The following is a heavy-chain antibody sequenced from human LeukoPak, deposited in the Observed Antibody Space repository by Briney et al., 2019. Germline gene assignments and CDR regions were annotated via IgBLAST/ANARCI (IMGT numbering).Heavy chain of an antibody. V-gene: IGHV3-11*01. J-gene: IGHJ5*02. D-gene: IGHD5-12*01. CDR3: AKVATTENWFDP. Sequence: GGSLRLSCAASGFTFSDYYMSWIRQAPGKGLEWVSYISSSGSTIYYADSVKGRFTISRDNSKNTLYLQMNSLRAEDTAVYYCAKVATTENWFDPWGQGTLVTVSS. CDR2: ISSSGSTI. CDR1: GFTFSDYY.